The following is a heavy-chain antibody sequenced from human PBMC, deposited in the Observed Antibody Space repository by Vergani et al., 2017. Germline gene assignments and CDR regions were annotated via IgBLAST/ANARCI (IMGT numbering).Heavy chain of an antibody. J-gene: IGHJ5*02. CDR3: ARDPYDSSGYYTSPLT. Sequence: EVQLVESGGGLVQPGGSLRLSCAASGFTFSSYSMNWVRQAPGKGLEWVSYISSSSSTIYYADSVKGRFTISRDNAKNSLYLQMNSLRDEETAVYYCARDPYDSSGYYTSPLTWGQGTLVTVSS. CDR2: ISSSSSTI. CDR1: GFTFSSYS. D-gene: IGHD3-22*01. V-gene: IGHV3-48*02.